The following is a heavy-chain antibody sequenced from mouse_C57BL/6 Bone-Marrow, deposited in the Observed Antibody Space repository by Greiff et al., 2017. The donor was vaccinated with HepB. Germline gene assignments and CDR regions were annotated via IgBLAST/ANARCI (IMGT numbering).Heavy chain of an antibody. CDR1: GFTFSSYA. J-gene: IGHJ4*01. Sequence: EVQGVESGGGLVKPGGSLKLSCAASGFTFSSYAMSWVRQTPEKRLEWVATISDGGSYTYYPDNVKGRFTISRDNAKNNLYLQMSHLKSEDTAMYYCARDLYYYGSSYYAMDYWGQGTSVTVSS. CDR2: ISDGGSYT. V-gene: IGHV5-4*01. D-gene: IGHD1-1*01. CDR3: ARDLYYYGSSYYAMDY.